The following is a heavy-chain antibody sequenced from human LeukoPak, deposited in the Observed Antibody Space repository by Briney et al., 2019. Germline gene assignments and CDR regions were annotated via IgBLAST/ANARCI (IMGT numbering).Heavy chain of an antibody. CDR3: AKHSRAVVVAAKDY. D-gene: IGHD2-15*01. CDR2: ISSSGTNT. J-gene: IGHJ4*02. Sequence: PGRSLRLSCAASGFTFSNYAMSWVRQAPGKGLEWVSGISSSGTNTYYADSVKGRFTISSDNSKNTLYLQMNSLRAEDTAIYYCAKHSRAVVVAAKDYWGQGSLVTVSS. CDR1: GFTFSNYA. V-gene: IGHV3-23*01.